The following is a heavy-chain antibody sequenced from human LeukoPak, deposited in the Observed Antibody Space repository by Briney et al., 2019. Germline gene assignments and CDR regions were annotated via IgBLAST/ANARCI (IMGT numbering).Heavy chain of an antibody. CDR2: VRSKRYGGTT. Sequence: GGSLRLSCTASGFTFGDDGVNWVRQAPGKGLEWVSFVRSKRYGGTTEYAASVKGRFTISRDDSKNTVYLQMNSLTIEDTAMYYCTRVCTSARCSRYNYFYYMDLWGKGTSVTVSS. J-gene: IGHJ6*03. CDR1: GFTFGDDG. D-gene: IGHD2-8*02. V-gene: IGHV3-49*04. CDR3: TRVCTSARCSRYNYFYYMDL.